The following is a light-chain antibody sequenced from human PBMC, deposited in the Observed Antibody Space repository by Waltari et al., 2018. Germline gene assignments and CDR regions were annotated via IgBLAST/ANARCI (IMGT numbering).Light chain of an antibody. CDR2: GAS. CDR1: ESITTTF. V-gene: IGKV3-20*01. J-gene: IGKJ5*01. CDR3: QHYGRSAIT. Sequence: EIVLTQSPVTLSLSPGERATPSCRASESITTTFIAWYQQKPGQAPRLLIHGASIRATGISDFFSGSGSGTDFTLTISRLEPEDFAVYYCQHYGRSAITFGQGTRLDIK.